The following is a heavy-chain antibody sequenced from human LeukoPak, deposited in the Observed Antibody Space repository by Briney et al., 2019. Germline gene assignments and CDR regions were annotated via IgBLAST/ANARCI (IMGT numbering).Heavy chain of an antibody. V-gene: IGHV3-7*01. J-gene: IGHJ4*02. D-gene: IGHD5-24*01. CDR2: IKEDGSKK. CDR1: GFNLNSYA. CDR3: ARDGRDGYIDY. Sequence: GGSLRLSCAVSGFNLNSYAMHWVRQAPGKGLEWVANIKEDGSKKYYVDSVKGRFTISRDNAKNSLYLQMNSLRAEDTAVYYCARDGRDGYIDYWGQGTLVTVSS.